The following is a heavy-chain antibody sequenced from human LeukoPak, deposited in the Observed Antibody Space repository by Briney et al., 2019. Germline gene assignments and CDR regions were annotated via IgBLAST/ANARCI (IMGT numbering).Heavy chain of an antibody. J-gene: IGHJ4*02. CDR3: AKDVTYFGSGSYYDY. CDR1: GFIFENYA. V-gene: IGHV3-43*02. D-gene: IGHD3-10*01. CDR2: ISGDGDTT. Sequence: PGGSLRLSCAASGFIFENYAMHWVRQAPGKGLEWVSLISGDGDTTYYAGSVKGRFTISRDNRKNSLYLQMNSLRTEDTALYYCAKDVTYFGSGSYYDYWGQGTLVTVST.